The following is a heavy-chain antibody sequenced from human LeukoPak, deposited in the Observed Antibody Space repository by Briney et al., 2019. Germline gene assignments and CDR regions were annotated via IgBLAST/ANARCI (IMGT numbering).Heavy chain of an antibody. V-gene: IGHV1-69*05. J-gene: IGHJ3*02. CDR3: ASDFGVDDSSGYRAFDI. D-gene: IGHD3-22*01. CDR2: IIPSFGTA. Sequence: SVKVSCKASGGTFSSYAISWVRQAPGQGLEWMGRIIPSFGTANYAQKFQGRVTITTDESTSTAYMELSSLRSEDTAVYYCASDFGVDDSSGYRAFDIWGQGTMVTVSS. CDR1: GGTFSSYA.